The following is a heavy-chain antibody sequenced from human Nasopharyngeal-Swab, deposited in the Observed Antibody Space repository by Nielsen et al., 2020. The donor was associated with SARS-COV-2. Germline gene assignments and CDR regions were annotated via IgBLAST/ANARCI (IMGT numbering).Heavy chain of an antibody. D-gene: IGHD3-10*01. J-gene: IGHJ4*02. CDR1: GFTFSSYA. V-gene: IGHV3-33*08. CDR3: ASGKGYYYGSGTFDY. Sequence: GESLKISCAASGFTFSSYAMHWVRQAPGKGLEWVAVIWYDGSNKYYADSVKGRFTISRDNSKNTLYLQMNSLRAEDTAVYYCASGKGYYYGSGTFDYWGQGTLVTVSS. CDR2: IWYDGSNK.